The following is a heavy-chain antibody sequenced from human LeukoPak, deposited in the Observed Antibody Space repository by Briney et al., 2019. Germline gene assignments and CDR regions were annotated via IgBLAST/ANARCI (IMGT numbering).Heavy chain of an antibody. CDR3: IGGYYDSSGYYPSRDAFDI. V-gene: IGHV1-8*01. CDR1: GYTLTSPD. D-gene: IGHD3-22*01. J-gene: IGHJ3*02. Sequence: ASVKVSCKASGYTLTSPDINWVRQATGQGLEWMGWMSPNSGDTGYAQKFQGRVTITRDTSITTASLELSRLRSDDTAVYYCIGGYYDSSGYYPSRDAFDIWGQGTMVTVSS. CDR2: MSPNSGDT.